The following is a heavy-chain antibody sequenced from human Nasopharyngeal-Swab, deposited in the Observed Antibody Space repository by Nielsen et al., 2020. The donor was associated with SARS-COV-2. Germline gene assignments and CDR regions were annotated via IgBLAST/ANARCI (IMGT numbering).Heavy chain of an antibody. J-gene: IGHJ6*02. CDR3: AKEAGYYDILTGYYLSLGYGMDV. Sequence: LSITCADSGFTFSSYGMHWVRQAPGKGLEWVAVISYDGSNKYYADSVKGRFTISRDNSKNTLYLQMNSLRAEDTAVYYCAKEAGYYDILTGYYLSLGYGMDVWGQGTTVTVSS. V-gene: IGHV3-30*18. CDR1: GFTFSSYG. CDR2: ISYDGSNK. D-gene: IGHD3-9*01.